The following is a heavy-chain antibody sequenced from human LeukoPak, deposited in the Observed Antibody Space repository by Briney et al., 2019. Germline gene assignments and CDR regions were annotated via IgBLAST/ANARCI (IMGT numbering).Heavy chain of an antibody. D-gene: IGHD3-16*02. CDR3: AKRGYDYVWGSYRTEYYFDY. CDR2: ISGSGGST. CDR1: GFTFSSYA. J-gene: IGHJ4*02. V-gene: IGHV3-23*01. Sequence: GGSLTLSCAASGFTFSSYAMSWVRQAPGKGLEWVSAISGSGGSTYYADSVKGRFTISRDNSKNTLYLQMNSLRAEDTAVYYCAKRGYDYVWGSYRTEYYFDYWGQGTLVTVSS.